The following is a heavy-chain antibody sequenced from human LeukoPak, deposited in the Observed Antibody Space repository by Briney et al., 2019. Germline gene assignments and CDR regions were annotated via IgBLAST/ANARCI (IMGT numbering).Heavy chain of an antibody. J-gene: IGHJ4*02. CDR1: GGSINNDDYS. V-gene: IGHV4-30-2*01. D-gene: IGHD5-12*01. CDR2: IYHTGST. CDR3: AGALSSGYDFSYFDY. Sequence: SETLSLTCAVSGGSINNDDYSWSWIRQPPGKGLEWIGYIYHTGSTYYNPSLKSRLTMSVDRSKNQFALNLSSVTAADTAVYYCAGALSSGYDFSYFDYWGQGTLVTVSS.